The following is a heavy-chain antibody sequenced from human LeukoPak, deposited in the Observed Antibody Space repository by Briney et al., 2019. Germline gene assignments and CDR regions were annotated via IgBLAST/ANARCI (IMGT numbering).Heavy chain of an antibody. Sequence: SQTLSLTCAISGDSVSSNSAAWNWIRQSPSRGLEWLGRTYYRSKWYNDYAVSVKSRITINPDTSKNQFSLQLNSVTPEDTAVYYCARSSLACSSTSCKRIFYYYYYMDVWGKGTTVTVSS. J-gene: IGHJ6*03. V-gene: IGHV6-1*01. CDR3: ARSSLACSSTSCKRIFYYYYYMDV. CDR2: TYYRSKWYN. D-gene: IGHD2-2*01. CDR1: GDSVSSNSAA.